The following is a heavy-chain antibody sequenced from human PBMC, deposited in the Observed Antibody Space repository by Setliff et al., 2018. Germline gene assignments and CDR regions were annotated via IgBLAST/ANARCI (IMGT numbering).Heavy chain of an antibody. D-gene: IGHD2-15*01. CDR2: ISWNGGGS. CDR1: GFISDDYG. CDR3: ARTCSGSGCYAGLES. J-gene: IGHJ4*02. Sequence: PGGSLRLSCEVSGFISDDYGMNWVRHSPGRGLEGVSGISWNGGGSGYADSVTGRVTISRDNAKNSLYLQMNSLRADDTAVYYCARTCSGSGCYAGLESWGQGTPVTVSS. V-gene: IGHV3-20*04.